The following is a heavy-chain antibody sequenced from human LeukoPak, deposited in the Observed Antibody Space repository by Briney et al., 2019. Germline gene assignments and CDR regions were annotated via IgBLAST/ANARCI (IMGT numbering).Heavy chain of an antibody. J-gene: IGHJ4*02. V-gene: IGHV1-2*02. Sequence: ASVKVSCKASGYTFTGYYMHWVRQAPGQGLEWMGWINPKSGGTNYAQKFQGRVTMTRDTSLSTAYMELSRLKSEDTGVSYCARAGPELGIGYWGQGTLVTVSS. D-gene: IGHD7-27*01. CDR2: INPKSGGT. CDR3: ARAGPELGIGY. CDR1: GYTFTGYY.